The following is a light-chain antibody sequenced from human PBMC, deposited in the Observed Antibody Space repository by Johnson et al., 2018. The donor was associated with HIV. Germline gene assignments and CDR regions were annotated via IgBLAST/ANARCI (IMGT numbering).Light chain of an antibody. CDR3: ETCESSLCGV. Sequence: QSVLTQPPSVSAAPGQKVTISCSGSSSNIGNNYVSWYQQLPGAAPKLLIFDNDKRPSGIPDRFSGSKSGTSATLCITGLQTGDESDYYCETCESSLCGVFGTGTKVTVL. J-gene: IGLJ1*01. V-gene: IGLV1-51*01. CDR2: DND. CDR1: SSNIGNNY.